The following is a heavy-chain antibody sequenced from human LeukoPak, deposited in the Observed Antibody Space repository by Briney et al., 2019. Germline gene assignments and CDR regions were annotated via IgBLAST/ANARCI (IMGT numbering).Heavy chain of an antibody. J-gene: IGHJ2*01. D-gene: IGHD5-24*01. V-gene: IGHV4-34*01. CDR1: GGSFSGYY. CDR3: ARDAGRDGYNQAGWYFDL. Sequence: PSETLSLTCAVYGGSFSGYYWSWIRQPPGKGLEWIGEINHSGSTNYNPSLKSRVTISVDTSKNQFSLKLSSVTAADTAVYYCARDAGRDGYNQAGWYFDLWGRGTLVTVSS. CDR2: INHSGST.